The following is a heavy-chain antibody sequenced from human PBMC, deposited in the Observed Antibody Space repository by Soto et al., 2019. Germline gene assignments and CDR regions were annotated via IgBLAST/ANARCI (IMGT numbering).Heavy chain of an antibody. J-gene: IGHJ2*01. CDR2: IYYSGST. V-gene: IGHV4-30-4*01. CDR3: AREVFGESSPWYFDL. Sequence: QMQLQESGPGLVKPSQTLSLTCTVSGGSISSGDYYWTWIRQPPGKGLEWIGYIYYSGSTYYNPSLKSRVSISLDTSKNQFYLKLSSVTVADTAVYYCAREVFGESSPWYFDLWGRGTLVTVSS. CDR1: GGSISSGDYY. D-gene: IGHD3-10*01.